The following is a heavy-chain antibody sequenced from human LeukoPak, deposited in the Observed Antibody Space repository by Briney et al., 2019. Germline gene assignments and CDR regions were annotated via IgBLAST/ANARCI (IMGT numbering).Heavy chain of an antibody. J-gene: IGHJ4*02. Sequence: GGSLRLSCAASGFTFSSYGMSWVRQAPGKGLEWVSAISGSGGSTYYADSVKGRFTISRDNSKNTLYLQMNSLRAEDTAVYYCAKDSPRITMIVVVIPMHYWGQGTLVTVSS. CDR3: AKDSPRITMIVVVIPMHY. D-gene: IGHD3-22*01. CDR1: GFTFSSYG. CDR2: ISGSGGST. V-gene: IGHV3-23*01.